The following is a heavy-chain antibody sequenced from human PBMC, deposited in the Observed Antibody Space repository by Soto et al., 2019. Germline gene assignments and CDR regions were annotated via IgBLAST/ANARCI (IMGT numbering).Heavy chain of an antibody. CDR3: ARGLGLWFGELYWFDP. D-gene: IGHD3-10*01. CDR1: GYTFTSYA. V-gene: IGHV1-3*01. CDR2: INAGNGNT. Sequence: ASVKVSCKASGYTFTSYAMHWVRQAPGQRLEWMGWINAGNGNTKYSQKFQGRVTITRDTSASTAYMELSSLRSEDTALYYCARGLGLWFGELYWFDPWGQGTLVTVSS. J-gene: IGHJ5*02.